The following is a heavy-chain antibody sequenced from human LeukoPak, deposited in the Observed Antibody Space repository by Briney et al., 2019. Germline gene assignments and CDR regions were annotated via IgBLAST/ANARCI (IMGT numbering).Heavy chain of an antibody. J-gene: IGHJ4*02. CDR1: GYTFTSYD. D-gene: IGHD3-9*01. Sequence: ASVKVSCKASGYTFTSYDINWVRQATGQGLEWMGWINPNSGDTDSAQKFQGRVTMTRNTSISTAYMELSSLRSEDTAVYYCARDDSPTGYVYDYWGQGTLVAVSS. CDR3: ARDDSPTGYVYDY. CDR2: INPNSGDT. V-gene: IGHV1-8*01.